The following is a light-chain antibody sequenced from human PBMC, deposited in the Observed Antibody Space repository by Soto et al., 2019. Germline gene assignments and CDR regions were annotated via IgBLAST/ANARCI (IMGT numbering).Light chain of an antibody. Sequence: DIQMTQSPFSLSASVGDRVTITCRASQSISSYLNWYQQKPGNPPKLLISVTSNLQSGVPSRFSGSASGTEFTLTISSLQPVDFSTYYCQQSYSPPYTFGQGTKVDIK. CDR3: QQSYSPPYT. CDR1: QSISSY. CDR2: VTS. J-gene: IGKJ2*01. V-gene: IGKV1-39*01.